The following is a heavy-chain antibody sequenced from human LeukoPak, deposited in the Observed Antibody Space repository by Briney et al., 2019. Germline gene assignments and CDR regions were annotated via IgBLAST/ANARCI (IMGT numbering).Heavy chain of an antibody. CDR2: ISGNGVST. Sequence: GGSLRLSCAASGFTFISYAMSWVRQAPGKGLEWVSSISGNGVSTYYADSVKGRFPISRDNSKNTVYLQMNSLRAEDTAVYYCAKGEDYDILTGYRELDYWGQGTLVTVSS. CDR1: GFTFISYA. V-gene: IGHV3-23*01. J-gene: IGHJ4*02. D-gene: IGHD3-9*01. CDR3: AKGEDYDILTGYRELDY.